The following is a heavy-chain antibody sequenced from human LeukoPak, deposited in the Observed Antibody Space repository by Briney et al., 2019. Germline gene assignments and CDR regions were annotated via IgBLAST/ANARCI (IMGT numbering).Heavy chain of an antibody. V-gene: IGHV4-59*03. CDR1: GGSITTHY. D-gene: IGHD3-22*01. J-gene: IGHJ5*01. CDR2: IYHTGIN. Sequence: SETLSPTCSISGGSITTHYWSWIRQPPGKGLEWIGYIYHTGINKYNPSLKSRVTISVDTSKKQFSLKLSSVTAADTAVYYCARTAYSSGYFPNWFDSWGQGTLVTVSS. CDR3: ARTAYSSGYFPNWFDS.